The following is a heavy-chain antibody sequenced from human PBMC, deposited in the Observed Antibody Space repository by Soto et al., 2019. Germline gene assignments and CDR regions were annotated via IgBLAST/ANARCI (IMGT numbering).Heavy chain of an antibody. J-gene: IGHJ4*02. V-gene: IGHV1-24*01. CDR3: ATGRPAYGDYWEGFDY. Sequence: ASVKVSCKVSGYTLTELSMHWVRQAPGKGLEWMGGFDPEDGETIYAQKFQGRVTMTEDTSTDTAYMELSSLRSEDTAVYYCATGRPAYGDYWEGFDYWGQGTLVTVSS. CDR1: GYTLTELS. CDR2: FDPEDGET. D-gene: IGHD4-17*01.